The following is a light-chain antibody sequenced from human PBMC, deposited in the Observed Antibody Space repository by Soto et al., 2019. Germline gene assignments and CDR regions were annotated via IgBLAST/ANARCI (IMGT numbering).Light chain of an antibody. J-gene: IGLJ3*02. CDR2: DVS. Sequence: QSALTQPRSVSGSPGQSVTISCTGTSSDVGGYNYVSWYQQHPGKAPKLMIYDVSKWPSGVPDRFSGSKSGNTASLTISGLQAEDEADYYCFSYSGNSLWVFGGGTKVTVL. CDR3: FSYSGNSLWV. V-gene: IGLV2-11*01. CDR1: SSDVGGYNY.